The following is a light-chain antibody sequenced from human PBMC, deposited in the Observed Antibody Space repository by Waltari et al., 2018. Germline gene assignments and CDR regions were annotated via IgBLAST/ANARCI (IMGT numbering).Light chain of an antibody. V-gene: IGLV10-54*04. CDR2: KNN. J-gene: IGLJ3*02. CDR3: QAWDSNSSAGV. Sequence: QAWLTHPPSVSHGLGQTATLTCTGHYHNVGHQGTTWLQQHQGHPPKLLSYKNNNRPPGIPEKFSGSRSGKTATLTITGLQAEDEADYYCQAWDSNSSAGVFGGGTKLTVL. CDR1: YHNVGHQG.